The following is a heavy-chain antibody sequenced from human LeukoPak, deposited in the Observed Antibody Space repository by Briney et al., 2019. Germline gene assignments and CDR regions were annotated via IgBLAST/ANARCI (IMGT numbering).Heavy chain of an antibody. CDR2: ISSGTPTI. Sequence: GGSLRLSCAASGFTFSTYNMNWVRQAPGKGLEWVSYISSGTPTIYSADSVKGRFTISRDNANNSLYLQINSLGGEDTAVYYCARVSSDYYVDYWGQGTLVTVSS. CDR1: GFTFSTYN. CDR3: ARVSSDYYVDY. D-gene: IGHD3-22*01. J-gene: IGHJ4*02. V-gene: IGHV3-48*01.